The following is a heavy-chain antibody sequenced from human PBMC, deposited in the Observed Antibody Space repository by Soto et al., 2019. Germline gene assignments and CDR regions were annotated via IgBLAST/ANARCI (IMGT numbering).Heavy chain of an antibody. V-gene: IGHV3-7*05. CDR2: IKEDGSER. Sequence: EVQLVESGGDLVQPGGSLRLSCAASGFTFSNYWMSWVRQAPGKGLEWVANIKEDGSERNYVDSVKGRLTISRDNAKNSLYLQLNSLRAEDTAVYYCARARSENDYWGQGTLVTVSS. J-gene: IGHJ4*02. CDR3: ARARSENDY. CDR1: GFTFSNYW.